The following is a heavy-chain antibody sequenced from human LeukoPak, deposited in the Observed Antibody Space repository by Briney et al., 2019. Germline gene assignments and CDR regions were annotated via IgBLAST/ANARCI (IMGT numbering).Heavy chain of an antibody. CDR2: LYNAGST. CDR1: GFTVSNNC. D-gene: IGHD1-1*01. CDR3: ARVDTTLSYRLVY. Sequence: GGSLRLSCAASGFTVSNNCMIWVRQPPGKGLEWVSVLYNAGSTYNADSVKGRFTISRHNSKNPVYLQMNNLRVEDTAMYFCARVDTTLSYRLVYWGQGTLVTVSS. V-gene: IGHV3-53*04. J-gene: IGHJ4*02.